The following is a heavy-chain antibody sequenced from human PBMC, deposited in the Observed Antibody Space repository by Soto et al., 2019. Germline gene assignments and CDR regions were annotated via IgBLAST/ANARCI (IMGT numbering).Heavy chain of an antibody. D-gene: IGHD3-16*02. CDR2: INPSGGST. J-gene: IGHJ3*02. CDR3: ARDHDYVWGSYRYTPFAFDI. V-gene: IGHV1-46*01. Sequence: QVQLVQSGAEVKKPGASVKVSCKASGYTFTSYYMHWVRQAPGQGLEWMGIINPSGGSTSYAQKFQGRVTMTRDTSTSTVYMELSSLRSEDTAVYYCARDHDYVWGSYRYTPFAFDIWGQGTMVTVSS. CDR1: GYTFTSYY.